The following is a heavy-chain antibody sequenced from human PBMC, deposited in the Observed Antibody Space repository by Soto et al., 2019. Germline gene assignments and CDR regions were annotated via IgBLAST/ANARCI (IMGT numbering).Heavy chain of an antibody. D-gene: IGHD3-22*01. V-gene: IGHV1-69*01. CDR1: GGTFSSYA. CDR2: IIPIFGTA. Sequence: QVQLVQSGAEVKKPGSSVKVSCKASGGTFSSYAISWVRQAPGQGLEWMGGIIPIFGTANYAQKFQGRVTITADESTSTAYMELSSLRSEDTAVYYCATYYDSSGYYFTAYYYYGMDVCGQGTTVTVSS. CDR3: ATYYDSSGYYFTAYYYYGMDV. J-gene: IGHJ6*02.